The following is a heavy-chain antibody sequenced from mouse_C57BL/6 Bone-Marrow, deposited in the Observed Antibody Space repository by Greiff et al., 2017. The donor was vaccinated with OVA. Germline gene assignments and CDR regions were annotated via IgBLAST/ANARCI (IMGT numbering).Heavy chain of an antibody. D-gene: IGHD3-1*01. CDR1: GFNIKDDY. J-gene: IGHJ1*03. V-gene: IGHV14-4*01. CDR3: TTAGYGWYFDV. Sequence: EVQLQQSGAELVRPGASVKLSCTASGFNIKDDYMHWVKQRPEQGLEWIGWLYPENGDTEYASKFQGKATITADTSSNTAYLQLSSLTSEDTAVDYGTTAGYGWYFDVWGTGTTVTVSS. CDR2: LYPENGDT.